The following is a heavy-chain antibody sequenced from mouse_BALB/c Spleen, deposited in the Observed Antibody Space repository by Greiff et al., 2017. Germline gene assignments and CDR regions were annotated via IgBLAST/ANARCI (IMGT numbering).Heavy chain of an antibody. CDR1: GYSFTRYW. CDR2: IYPGNSDT. D-gene: IGHD2-4*01. Sequence: EVQLQESGTVLARPGASVKMSCKASGYSFTRYWVHWVKQRPGQGLEWIGAIYPGNSDTSYNQKFKGKAKLTAVTSASTAYMELSSLTNEDSAVYYCTRSTMITTAMDYWGQGTSVTVAS. CDR3: TRSTMITTAMDY. J-gene: IGHJ4*01. V-gene: IGHV1-5*01.